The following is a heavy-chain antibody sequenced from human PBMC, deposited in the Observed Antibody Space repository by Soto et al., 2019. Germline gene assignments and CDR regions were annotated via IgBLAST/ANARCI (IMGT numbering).Heavy chain of an antibody. CDR1: GYTFTSYG. CDR2: ISAYNGNT. J-gene: IGHJ4*02. D-gene: IGHD2-2*02. CDR3: ARGFCSSTSCYSSSSLAY. V-gene: IGHV1-18*04. Sequence: GASVKVSCKASGYTFTSYGISWVRQAPGQGLEWMGWISAYNGNTNYAQKLQGRVTMTTDTSTSTAYMELRSLRSDDTAVYYCARGFCSSTSCYSSSSLAYWGQGTLVPVSS.